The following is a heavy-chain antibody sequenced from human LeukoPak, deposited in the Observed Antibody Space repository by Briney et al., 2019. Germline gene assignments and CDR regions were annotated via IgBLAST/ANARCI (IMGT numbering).Heavy chain of an antibody. D-gene: IGHD6-6*01. J-gene: IGHJ3*02. Sequence: SETLSLTCSVSGGSLSRRYWSWIRQPPGKGLEWIGYVYDSGYTSFHPSLNSRVAISEDTSRNQFSLSLRSVTAADTALYYCERGFRGSSDAFDIWGQGTVVTVSS. CDR3: ERGFRGSSDAFDI. V-gene: IGHV4-59*11. CDR1: GGSLSRRY. CDR2: VYDSGYT.